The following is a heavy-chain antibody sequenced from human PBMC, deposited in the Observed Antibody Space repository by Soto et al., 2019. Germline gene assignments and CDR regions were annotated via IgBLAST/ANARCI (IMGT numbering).Heavy chain of an antibody. D-gene: IGHD3-22*01. CDR3: AREPHYYYDSSGYHLNAFDI. Sequence: SETLSLTCTVSGGSISSYYWSWIRQPPGKGLEWIGYIYYSGSTNYNPSLKSRVTISVDTSKNQFSLRLSSVTAADTAVYYCAREPHYYYDSSGYHLNAFDIWGQGTMVTVSS. CDR1: GGSISSYY. CDR2: IYYSGST. J-gene: IGHJ3*02. V-gene: IGHV4-59*01.